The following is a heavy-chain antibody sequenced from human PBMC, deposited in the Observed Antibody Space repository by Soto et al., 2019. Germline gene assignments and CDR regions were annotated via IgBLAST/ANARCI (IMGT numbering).Heavy chain of an antibody. CDR2: IDPRSGVS. D-gene: IGHD3-16*01. Sequence: GASVKVSCKPSGYTFTDLYIHWVRQAPGLGLEWMGWIDPRSGVSRKTQKFEGSLTMTRDTSTNTVYMELNSLRSDDTAVYYCARDNYDPLDYWGQGTLVTVSS. CDR3: ARDNYDPLDY. J-gene: IGHJ4*02. V-gene: IGHV1-2*02. CDR1: GYTFTDLY.